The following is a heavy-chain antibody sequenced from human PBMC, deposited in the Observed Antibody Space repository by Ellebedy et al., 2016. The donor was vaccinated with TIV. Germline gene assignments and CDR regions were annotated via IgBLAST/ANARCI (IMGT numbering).Heavy chain of an antibody. CDR3: ARDRPGSSSWSYYYYGMDV. Sequence: GESLKISXAASGFTFSSYAMSWVRQAPGKGLEWASAISGSGGSTYYADSVKGRFTISRDNSKNTLYLQMNSLRAEDTAVYYCARDRPGSSSWSYYYYGMDVWGQGTTVTVSS. CDR2: ISGSGGST. V-gene: IGHV3-23*01. D-gene: IGHD6-13*01. J-gene: IGHJ6*02. CDR1: GFTFSSYA.